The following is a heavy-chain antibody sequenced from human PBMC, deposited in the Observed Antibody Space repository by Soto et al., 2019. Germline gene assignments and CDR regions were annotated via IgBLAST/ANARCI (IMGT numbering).Heavy chain of an antibody. Sequence: ASVKVSCKASGYTFTGYYMHWVRQAPGQGLEWMGWINPNSGGTNYAQKFQGWVTMTRDTSISTAYMELSRLRSDDTAVYYCARGLSTIFGVVYSWFDPWGQGTLVTVSS. CDR1: GYTFTGYY. V-gene: IGHV1-2*04. CDR3: ARGLSTIFGVVYSWFDP. J-gene: IGHJ5*02. D-gene: IGHD3-3*01. CDR2: INPNSGGT.